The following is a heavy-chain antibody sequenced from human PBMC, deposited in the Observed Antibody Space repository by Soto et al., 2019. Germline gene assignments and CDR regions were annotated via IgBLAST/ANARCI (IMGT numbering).Heavy chain of an antibody. D-gene: IGHD6-6*01. CDR1: GFTFSDSG. J-gene: IGHJ4*02. CDR3: VRSNRYSRPSGWGGGFDY. V-gene: IGHV3-33*01. Sequence: QVQLVESGGGVVQPGGSLRLSCATSGFTFSDSGMHWVRQAPGKGLEWVAVIWSDGSDKSYADSVEGRFTISRDNSKNTLDLQMNSLRGGDTGVYFCVRSNRYSRPSGWGGGFDYWGQGTLVTVSS. CDR2: IWSDGSDK.